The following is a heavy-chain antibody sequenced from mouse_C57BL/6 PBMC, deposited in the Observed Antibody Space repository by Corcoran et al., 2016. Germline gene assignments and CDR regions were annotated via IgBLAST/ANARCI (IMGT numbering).Heavy chain of an antibody. J-gene: IGHJ2*01. Sequence: QIQLVQSGPELKKPGETVKISCKASGYTFTTYGMSWVKQAPGKGLKWMGWINTYSGVPTYADDFKGRFAFSLETSASTAYLQINNLKNEDTATYVGARHCYGSLYYFDYWGQGTTLTVSS. CDR3: ARHCYGSLYYFDY. CDR2: INTYSGVP. D-gene: IGHD1-1*01. CDR1: GYTFTTYG. V-gene: IGHV9-3*01.